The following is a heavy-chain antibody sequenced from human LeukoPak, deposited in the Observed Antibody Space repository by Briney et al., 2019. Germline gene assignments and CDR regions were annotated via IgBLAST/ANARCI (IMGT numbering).Heavy chain of an antibody. CDR3: ARDLAELSRYCSGGSCYYGMDV. CDR1: GYTFTSYG. J-gene: IGHJ6*02. V-gene: IGHV1-18*01. Sequence: ASVKVSCKASGYTFTSYGISWVRQAPGQGLEWMGWISAYNGNTNYARKLQGRVTMTTDTSTSTAYMELRSLRSDDTAVYYCARDLAELSRYCSGGSCYYGMDVWGQGTTVTVS. D-gene: IGHD2-15*01. CDR2: ISAYNGNT.